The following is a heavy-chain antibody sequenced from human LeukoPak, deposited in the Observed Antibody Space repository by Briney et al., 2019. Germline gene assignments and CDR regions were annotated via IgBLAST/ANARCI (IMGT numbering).Heavy chain of an antibody. J-gene: IGHJ5*02. CDR1: GFTFSDYY. V-gene: IGHV3-11*03. D-gene: IGHD1-26*01. Sequence: PGGSLRLSCAASGFTFSDYYMSWIRQAPGKGLEWVSYITSSSSYTDYADSVKGRFTISRDNAKNSLYLQMNSLRAEDTAVYYCAVNIGSYSLNPWGQGTLVTVSS. CDR3: AVNIGSYSLNP. CDR2: ITSSSSYT.